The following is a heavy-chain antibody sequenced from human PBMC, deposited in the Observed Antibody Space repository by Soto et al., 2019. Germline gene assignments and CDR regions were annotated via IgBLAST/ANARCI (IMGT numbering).Heavy chain of an antibody. Sequence: GGSLRLSCAASGFTFSSYAMSWVRQAPGKGLEWVSAISGSGGSTYYADSVKGRFTISRDNSKNTLYLQMNSLRAEDTAVYYCAKDANVGWGYYYYYMDVWGKGTTVTVSS. D-gene: IGHD1-26*01. J-gene: IGHJ6*03. CDR2: ISGSGGST. V-gene: IGHV3-23*01. CDR3: AKDANVGWGYYYYYMDV. CDR1: GFTFSSYA.